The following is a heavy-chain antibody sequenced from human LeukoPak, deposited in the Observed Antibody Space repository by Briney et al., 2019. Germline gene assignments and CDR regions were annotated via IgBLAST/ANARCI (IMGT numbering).Heavy chain of an antibody. V-gene: IGHV1-58*02. CDR2: IVVGSGNT. CDR1: GFTFTSSA. CDR3: AAGYPPRSPIGYDYYYYYMDV. D-gene: IGHD5-12*01. J-gene: IGHJ6*03. Sequence: AASVKVSCKASGFTFTSSAMQWVRQARGQRLEWIGWIVVGSGNTNYAQKFQERVTITRDMSTSTAYMELSSLRSEDTAVYYCAAGYPPRSPIGYDYYYYYMDVWGKGTTVTVSS.